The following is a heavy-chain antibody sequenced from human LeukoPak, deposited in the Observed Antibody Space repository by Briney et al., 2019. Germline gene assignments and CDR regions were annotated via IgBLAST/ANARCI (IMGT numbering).Heavy chain of an antibody. CDR2: INPSGGST. Sequence: ASVKVSCKASGYTFTSYYMHWVRQDPGQGLEWMAIINPSGGSTSYAQKFQGRVTMTRDMSTSTVYMELSSLRSEDTAVYYCARDLNYYDSSGYGGYFQHWGQGTLVTVSS. V-gene: IGHV1-46*01. D-gene: IGHD3-22*01. CDR3: ARDLNYYDSSGYGGYFQH. CDR1: GYTFTSYY. J-gene: IGHJ1*01.